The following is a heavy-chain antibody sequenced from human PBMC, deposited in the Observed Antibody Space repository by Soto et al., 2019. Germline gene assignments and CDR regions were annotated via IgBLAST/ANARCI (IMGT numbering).Heavy chain of an antibody. CDR2: IIPIFGTA. J-gene: IGHJ5*02. Sequence: SVKVSCKASGGTFSSYAISWVRQAPGQGLEWMGGIIPIFGTANYAQKFQGRVTITADESTSTAYMELSSLRSEDTAVYYCASNTGSSRAINNWFDPWGQGTLVTVSS. CDR3: ASNTGSSRAINNWFDP. CDR1: GGTFSSYA. D-gene: IGHD1-26*01. V-gene: IGHV1-69*13.